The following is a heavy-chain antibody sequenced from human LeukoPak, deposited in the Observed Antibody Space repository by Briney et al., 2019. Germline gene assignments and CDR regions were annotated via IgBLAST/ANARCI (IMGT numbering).Heavy chain of an antibody. CDR3: KTGGTHWFDP. J-gene: IGHJ5*02. Sequence: ASVKVSCKASGGTFSSYAISWVRQAPGQGLEWMGWMNPNSGNTGYAQKFQGRVTITRNTSISTAYMELSGLRSEDTAVYYCKTGGTHWFDPWGQGTLVTVSS. CDR1: GGTFSSYA. D-gene: IGHD7-27*01. CDR2: MNPNSGNT. V-gene: IGHV1-8*03.